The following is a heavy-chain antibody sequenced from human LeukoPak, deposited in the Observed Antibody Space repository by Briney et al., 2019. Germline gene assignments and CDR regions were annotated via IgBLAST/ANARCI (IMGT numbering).Heavy chain of an antibody. CDR3: TTDLYYYDSSGKYHPHAFDI. V-gene: IGHV3-15*01. D-gene: IGHD3-22*01. Sequence: GGSLRLSCAASGFTFSNAWMSWVRQAPGKGLEWVGRIKSKTDGGTTDYAAPVKGRFTISRDDSKNTLYLQMNSLKTEDTAVYYCTTDLYYYDSSGKYHPHAFDIWGQGTMVTVSS. CDR1: GFTFSNAW. J-gene: IGHJ3*02. CDR2: IKSKTDGGTT.